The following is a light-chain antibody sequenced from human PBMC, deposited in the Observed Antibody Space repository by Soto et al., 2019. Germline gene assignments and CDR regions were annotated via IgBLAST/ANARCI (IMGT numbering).Light chain of an antibody. V-gene: IGKV3-20*01. J-gene: IGKJ2*01. CDR1: QTVSTNF. Sequence: EIVLTQSPGTLSLDPGERATISCRASQTVSTNFLAWYQQKNGQAPRLLIHGASARATGTPDRFSGSGSGTDFTLTISRLEPEDFAVYYCQQFGSSPRYTFGQGTKLEIK. CDR3: QQFGSSPRYT. CDR2: GAS.